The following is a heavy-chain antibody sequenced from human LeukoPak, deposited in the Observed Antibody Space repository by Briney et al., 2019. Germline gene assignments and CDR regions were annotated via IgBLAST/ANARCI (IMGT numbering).Heavy chain of an antibody. CDR1: GGSISSYY. D-gene: IGHD3-10*02. CDR3: ASVRRQLRGNWFDP. CDR2: IYYSGST. Sequence: KPSETLSLTCTVSGGSISSYYWSRIRQPPGKGLEWIGYIYYSGSTNYNPSLKSRVTISVDTSKNQFSLKLSSVTAADTAVYYCASVRRQLRGNWFDPWGQGTLVTVSS. V-gene: IGHV4-59*01. J-gene: IGHJ5*02.